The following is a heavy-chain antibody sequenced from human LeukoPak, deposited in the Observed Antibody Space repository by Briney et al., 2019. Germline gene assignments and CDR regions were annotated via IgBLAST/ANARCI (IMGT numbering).Heavy chain of an antibody. CDR3: PKDRGYAILQGKFDY. J-gene: IGHJ4*02. V-gene: IGHV1-18*01. CDR1: GYTFTSYG. CDR2: ISAYNGNT. Sequence: ASVKVSCKASGYTFTSYGISWVRQAPGQGLEWMAWISAYNGNTNYAQKLQGRGTMTTDTSTSTAYEEQRSRRSDDPPAYYCPKDRGYAILQGKFDYWGQGTLVTVYS. D-gene: IGHD3-9*01.